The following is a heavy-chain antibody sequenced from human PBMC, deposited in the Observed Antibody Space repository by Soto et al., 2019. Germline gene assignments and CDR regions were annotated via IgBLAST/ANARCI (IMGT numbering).Heavy chain of an antibody. V-gene: IGHV3-30*18. CDR3: AKEGSDYDILTGSGYYGMDV. CDR2: ISYDGSNK. Sequence: LGGSLRLSCAASGFTFSSYGMHWVRQAPGKGLEWVAVISYDGSNKYYADSVKGRFTISRDNSKNTLYLQMNSLRAEDTAVYYCAKEGSDYDILTGSGYYGMDVWGQGTTVTVSS. D-gene: IGHD3-9*01. J-gene: IGHJ6*02. CDR1: GFTFSSYG.